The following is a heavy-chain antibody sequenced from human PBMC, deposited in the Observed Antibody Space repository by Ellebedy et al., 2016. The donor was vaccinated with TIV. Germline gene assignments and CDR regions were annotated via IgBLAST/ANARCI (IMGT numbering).Heavy chain of an antibody. CDR3: ARLGTGGDYFDY. CDR1: GGSFSDYY. V-gene: IGHV4-34*01. Sequence: MPSETLSLTCAVYGGSFSDYYWSWIRQPPGKGLEWIGEINHSGSTDYNPSLKSRVTISVDTSKNQFSLKLSSVTAADTAVYYCARLGTGGDYFDYWGQGTLVTVSS. CDR2: INHSGST. J-gene: IGHJ4*02. D-gene: IGHD3-16*01.